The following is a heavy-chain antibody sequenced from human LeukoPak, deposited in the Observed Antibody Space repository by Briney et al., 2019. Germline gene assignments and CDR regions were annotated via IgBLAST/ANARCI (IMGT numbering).Heavy chain of an antibody. Sequence: GGSLRLSCAASGFTFSSYSMNWVRQAPGKGLEWVSYVSSSSSTIYYADSVKGRFTISRDNAKSSLYLQMNSLRAEDTAVYYCARFGSDIVVVPAATRELDYWGQGTLVTVSS. CDR2: VSSSSSTI. V-gene: IGHV3-48*01. CDR3: ARFGSDIVVVPAATRELDY. CDR1: GFTFSSYS. D-gene: IGHD2-2*01. J-gene: IGHJ4*02.